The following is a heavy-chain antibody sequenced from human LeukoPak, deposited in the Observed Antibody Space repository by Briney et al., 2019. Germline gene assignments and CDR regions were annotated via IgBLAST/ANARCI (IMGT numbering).Heavy chain of an antibody. J-gene: IGHJ6*03. CDR1: GGSISSHY. D-gene: IGHD4-23*01. CDR2: IYYSGST. CDR3: ARGTVFSSGSNSIRYYYMDV. Sequence: PSETLSLTCTVSGGSISSHYWSWIRQPPGKGLEWIGYIYYSGSTNYNPSLKSRVTISVDTSKNQFSLKLSSVTAADTAVYYCARGTVFSSGSNSIRYYYMDVWGKGTTVTVSS. V-gene: IGHV4-59*11.